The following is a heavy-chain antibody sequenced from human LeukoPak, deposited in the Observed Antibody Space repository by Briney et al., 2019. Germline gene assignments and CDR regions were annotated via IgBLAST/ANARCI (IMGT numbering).Heavy chain of an antibody. CDR2: VSYDGSNK. Sequence: GGSLRLSCAASGFTFSSYAMHWVHQAPGKGLEWVAVVSYDGSNKYYADSVKGRFTISRDNSKNTLYLQMNSLRAEDTAVYYCARAAYDSSGYYYDYWGQGTLVTVSS. D-gene: IGHD3-22*01. V-gene: IGHV3-30-3*01. J-gene: IGHJ4*02. CDR3: ARAAYDSSGYYYDY. CDR1: GFTFSSYA.